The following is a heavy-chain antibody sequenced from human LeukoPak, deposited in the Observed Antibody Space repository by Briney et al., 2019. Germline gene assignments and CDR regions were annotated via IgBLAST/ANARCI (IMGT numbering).Heavy chain of an antibody. V-gene: IGHV3-30*18. CDR3: AKVAWAFCSSTSCYPPYFDY. CDR1: GFTFSSYG. CDR2: ISYDGSNK. Sequence: GGSLRLSCAASGFTFSSYGMHWVRQAPGKGLEWVAVISYDGSNKYYADSVKGRFTISRDNSKNTLYLQMNSLRAEDTAVYYCAKVAWAFCSSTSCYPPYFDYWGQGTLVTVSS. J-gene: IGHJ4*02. D-gene: IGHD2-2*01.